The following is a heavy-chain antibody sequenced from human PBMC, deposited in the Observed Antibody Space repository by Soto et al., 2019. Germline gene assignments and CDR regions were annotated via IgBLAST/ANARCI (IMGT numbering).Heavy chain of an antibody. Sequence: QVQLVQSGAEVKKPGASVKVSCKATGYTFTGIYLHWVRQAPGQGLEWMGWIHPHSGVSKYAEKSQGRVTMTKDTSISTADLDLSSLNTNDTAVDDCVRGSEGPTYGWFDPWRQGTLVTVSS. CDR3: VRGSEGPTYGWFDP. J-gene: IGHJ5*02. D-gene: IGHD3-10*01. V-gene: IGHV1-2*02. CDR2: IHPHSGVS. CDR1: GYTFTGIY.